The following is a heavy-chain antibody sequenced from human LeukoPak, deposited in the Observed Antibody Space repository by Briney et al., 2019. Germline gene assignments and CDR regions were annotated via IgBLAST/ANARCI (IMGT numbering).Heavy chain of an antibody. CDR3: ARDRRGYYDSSGYAYFDY. V-gene: IGHV3-53*01. CDR1: GFTVSSNY. Sequence: GGSLRLSCAASGFTVSSNYMSWVRQAPGKGLEWVSVIYSGGITYYADSVEGRFTISRDNSKNTLYLQMNSLRAEDTAVYYCARDRRGYYDSSGYAYFDYWGQGTLVTVSS. CDR2: IYSGGIT. D-gene: IGHD3-22*01. J-gene: IGHJ4*02.